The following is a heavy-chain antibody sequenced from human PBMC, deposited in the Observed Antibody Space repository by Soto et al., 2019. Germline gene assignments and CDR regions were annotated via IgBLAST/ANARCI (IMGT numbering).Heavy chain of an antibody. CDR3: ASYLLWFGELPQDYYYMDV. V-gene: IGHV4-39*01. J-gene: IGHJ6*03. Sequence: QLQLQESGPGLVKPSETLSLTCTVSGGSISSSSYYWGWIRQPPGKGLEWIGSIYYSGSTYYNPSLKRRVTISVDTSKNQFSLKLSSVTAADTAVYYCASYLLWFGELPQDYYYMDVWGKGTTVTVSS. D-gene: IGHD3-10*01. CDR2: IYYSGST. CDR1: GGSISSSSYY.